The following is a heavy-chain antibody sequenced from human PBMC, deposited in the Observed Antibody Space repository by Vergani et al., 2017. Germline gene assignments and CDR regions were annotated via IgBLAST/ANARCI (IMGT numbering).Heavy chain of an antibody. D-gene: IGHD6-13*01. V-gene: IGHV3-74*01. CDR1: GFTFSNYW. J-gene: IGHJ4*02. CDR3: ARDPERAAAGTVLFDY. Sequence: VQLVESGGGLVQPGGSLRLSCTASGFTFSNYWMQWVRQAPGKGLMWVSRINSDGDSTSYADSVKGRFTISRDNSKNTLYLQMNSLRAEDTAVYYCARDPERAAAGTVLFDYWGQGTLVTVSS. CDR2: INSDGDST.